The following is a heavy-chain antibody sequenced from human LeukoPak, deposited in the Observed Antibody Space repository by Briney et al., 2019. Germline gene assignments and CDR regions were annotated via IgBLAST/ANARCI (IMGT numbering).Heavy chain of an antibody. D-gene: IGHD3-3*01. J-gene: IGHJ4*02. CDR2: IYTSGST. Sequence: KPSQTPSLTCTVSGGSISSGSYYWSWIRQPAGKELEWIGRIYTSGSTNYNPSLKSRVTISVDTSKNQFSLKLSSVTAADTAVYYCAREARYDFWSGYPDYWGQGTLVTVSS. CDR3: AREARYDFWSGYPDY. V-gene: IGHV4-61*02. CDR1: GGSISSGSYY.